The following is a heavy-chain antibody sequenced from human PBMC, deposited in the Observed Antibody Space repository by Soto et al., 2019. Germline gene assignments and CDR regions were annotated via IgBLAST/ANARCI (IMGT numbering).Heavy chain of an antibody. Sequence: SVNVSCKASGCTFTVYYMHWVRQAPGQGLEWMGWINPNRGGTNSAPKSQGRATMPRGTSISTAYLELSRVRSDDTTVYYCARDMACCGESYKYSYYGLDVWGQGTTVTVSS. V-gene: IGHV1-2*02. D-gene: IGHD2-21*01. CDR2: INPNRGGT. CDR1: GCTFTVYY. J-gene: IGHJ6*02. CDR3: ARDMACCGESYKYSYYGLDV.